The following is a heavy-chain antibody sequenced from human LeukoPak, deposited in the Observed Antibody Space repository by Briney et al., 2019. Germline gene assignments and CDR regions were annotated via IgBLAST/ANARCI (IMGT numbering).Heavy chain of an antibody. J-gene: IGHJ3*02. CDR3: ARDHLNYDILTGYLSDAFDI. CDR1: GFTFSSYE. CDR2: ISSSGSTI. V-gene: IGHV3-48*03. Sequence: GGSLRLSCAASGFTFSSYEMNWVRQAPGKGLEWVSYISSSGSTIYYADSVKGRFTISRDNAKNSLYLQMNSLRAEDTALYYCARDHLNYDILTGYLSDAFDIWGQGTMVTVSS. D-gene: IGHD3-9*01.